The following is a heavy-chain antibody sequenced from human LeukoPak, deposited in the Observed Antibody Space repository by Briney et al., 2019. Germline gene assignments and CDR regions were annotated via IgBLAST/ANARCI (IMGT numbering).Heavy chain of an antibody. V-gene: IGHV4-59*01. Sequence: KPSETLSLTCTVSGGSISSYYWSWIRQPPGKGLEWIGYIYYSGSTNYNPSLKSRVTISVDTSKNQFSLKLSSVTAADTAVYYCARRFGRGNFGYWGQGTLVTVSS. CDR1: GGSISSYY. D-gene: IGHD3-16*01. CDR3: ARRFGRGNFGY. J-gene: IGHJ4*02. CDR2: IYYSGST.